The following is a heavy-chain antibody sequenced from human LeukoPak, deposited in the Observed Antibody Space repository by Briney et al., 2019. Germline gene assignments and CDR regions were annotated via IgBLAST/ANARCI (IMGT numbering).Heavy chain of an antibody. V-gene: IGHV3-9*01. Sequence: GGSLRLSCAASGFTFDGYAMHWVRQAPGKGLEWVSGISWNSGSIGYADSVKGRFTISRDNAKNSLYLQMNSLRAEDTVLYYCAKGDFDLWGRGTLVTVSS. J-gene: IGHJ2*01. CDR2: ISWNSGSI. CDR3: AKGDFDL. CDR1: GFTFDGYA.